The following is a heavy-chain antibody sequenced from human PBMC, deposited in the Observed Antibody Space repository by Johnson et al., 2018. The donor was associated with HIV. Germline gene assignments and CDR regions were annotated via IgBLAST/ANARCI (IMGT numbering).Heavy chain of an antibody. D-gene: IGHD2-21*01. J-gene: IGHJ3*02. CDR2: ISYDGSSK. CDR3: ARERQAVVAFDI. CDR1: GFTFSGYG. V-gene: IGHV3-30*03. Sequence: QVQLMESGGGVVQPGGSLRLSCAASGFTFSGYGMHWVRQAPGKGLEWVAVISYDGSSKYYADSVKGRFTISRDNAKNSLYLQMNSLRAEDTAVYYCARERQAVVAFDIWGQGTMVTVSS.